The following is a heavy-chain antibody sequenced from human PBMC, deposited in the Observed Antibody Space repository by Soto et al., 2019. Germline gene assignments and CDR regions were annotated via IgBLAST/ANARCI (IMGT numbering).Heavy chain of an antibody. CDR3: GSSVSYSSGWSPFDY. CDR2: ISSSSSYI. CDR1: GFTFSSYS. D-gene: IGHD6-19*01. V-gene: IGHV3-21*01. Sequence: PGGSLRLSCAASGFTFSSYSMNWVRQAPGKGLEWVSSISSSSSYIYYADSVKGRFTISRDNAKNSLYLQMNSLRAEDTAVYYCGSSVSYSSGWSPFDYWGQGTLVTVSA. J-gene: IGHJ4*02.